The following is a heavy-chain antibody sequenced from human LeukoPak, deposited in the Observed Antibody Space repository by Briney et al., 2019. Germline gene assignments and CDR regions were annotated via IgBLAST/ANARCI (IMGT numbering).Heavy chain of an antibody. Sequence: GGSLRLSCAASGFTFSDAWMSWVRQAPGKGLEWVGRIKSKIDGGTIDYGAPVKGRFTISRDDSRNTLYLQMNSLKTEDTAVYYCTTRRQDGCWGQGTLVTVS. V-gene: IGHV3-15*01. CDR3: TTRRQDGC. J-gene: IGHJ4*02. D-gene: IGHD6-25*01. CDR2: IKSKIDGGTI. CDR1: GFTFSDAW.